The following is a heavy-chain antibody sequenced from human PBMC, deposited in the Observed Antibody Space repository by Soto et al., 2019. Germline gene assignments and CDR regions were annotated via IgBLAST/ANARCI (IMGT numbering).Heavy chain of an antibody. J-gene: IGHJ6*02. Sequence: GGSLRLSCAASGFTFSSYGMHWVRQAPGKGLEWVAVTSYDGSNKYYADSVKGRFTISRDNSKNTLYLQMNSLRPEDTAVYYCAKVRIFWSGYYSPGQYYYGMDVWGQGTTVTVSS. CDR3: AKVRIFWSGYYSPGQYYYGMDV. V-gene: IGHV3-30*18. D-gene: IGHD3-3*01. CDR1: GFTFSSYG. CDR2: TSYDGSNK.